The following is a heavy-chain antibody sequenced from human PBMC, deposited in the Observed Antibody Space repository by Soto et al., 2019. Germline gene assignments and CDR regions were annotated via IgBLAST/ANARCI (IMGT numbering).Heavy chain of an antibody. Sequence: ASVKVSCKASGGTFSSYAISWVRQAPGQGLEWMGGIIPIFGTANYAQKFQGRVTITADESTSTAYMELSSLRSEDTAVYYCARDRYCTNGVCPPGPYWGQGTLVTVSS. D-gene: IGHD2-8*01. CDR2: IIPIFGTA. CDR3: ARDRYCTNGVCPPGPY. J-gene: IGHJ4*02. V-gene: IGHV1-69*13. CDR1: GGTFSSYA.